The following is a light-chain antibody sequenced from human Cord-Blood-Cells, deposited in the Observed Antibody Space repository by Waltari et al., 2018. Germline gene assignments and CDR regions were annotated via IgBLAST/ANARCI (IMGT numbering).Light chain of an antibody. CDR2: EGS. J-gene: IGLJ3*02. CDR3: CSYAGSSTLV. Sequence: QSALTQPASVSGSPGQSSTISCTGTSSDFGSYNLSSLYQQHPGKAPKLMIYEGSKRPSGVSNRFSGSKSGNTASLTISGLQAEDEADYYCCSYAGSSTLVFGGGTKLTVL. V-gene: IGLV2-23*01. CDR1: SSDFGSYNL.